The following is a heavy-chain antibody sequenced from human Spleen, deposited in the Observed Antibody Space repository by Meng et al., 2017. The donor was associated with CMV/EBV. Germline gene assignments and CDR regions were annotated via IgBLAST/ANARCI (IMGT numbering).Heavy chain of an antibody. Sequence: LSLTCAASGFTFSSYEMNWVRQAPGKGLEWVSYISSSGSTIYYADSVKGRFVISRDNARNSLSLQMYSLRAEDTAVYYCARAAFLKNYFDYWGRGTRVTVSS. D-gene: IGHD6-25*01. J-gene: IGHJ4*02. V-gene: IGHV3-48*03. CDR2: ISSSGSTI. CDR3: ARAAFLKNYFDY. CDR1: GFTFSSYE.